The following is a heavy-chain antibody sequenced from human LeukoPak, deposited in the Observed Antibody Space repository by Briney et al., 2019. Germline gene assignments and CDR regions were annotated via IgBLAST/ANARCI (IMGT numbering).Heavy chain of an antibody. D-gene: IGHD2-15*01. V-gene: IGHV3-23*01. Sequence: GGSLRLSCAASGFPFSNHAMSWVRQPPGEGLEWVAAISNGNTYYADSVRGRFAISRDDSKNMVYLQMNSLRDEDTALYYCVREAGYCASVCLKSNWFDPRGQGTLVTVSS. CDR1: GFPFSNHA. CDR3: VREAGYCASVCLKSNWFDP. CDR2: ISNGNT. J-gene: IGHJ5*02.